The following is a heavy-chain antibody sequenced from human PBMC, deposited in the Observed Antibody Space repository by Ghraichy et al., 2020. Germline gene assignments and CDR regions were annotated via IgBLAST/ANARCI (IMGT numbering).Heavy chain of an antibody. V-gene: IGHV3-21*01. Sequence: GGSLRLSCAASGFTFSSYSMNWVRQAPGKGLEWVSSISSSSSYIYYADSVKGRFTISRDNAKNSLYLQMNSLRAEDTAVYYCAVEYRPLPVGWFGDDYWGQGPLVPVPS. CDR2: ISSSSSYI. CDR3: AVEYRPLPVGWFGDDY. CDR1: GFTFSSYS. J-gene: IGHJ4*02. D-gene: IGHD3-10*01.